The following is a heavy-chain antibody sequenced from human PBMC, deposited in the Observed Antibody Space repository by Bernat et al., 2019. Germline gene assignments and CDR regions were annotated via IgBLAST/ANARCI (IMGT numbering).Heavy chain of an antibody. CDR2: TNIKTGGT. V-gene: IGHV1-2*02. D-gene: IGHD3-10*01. Sequence: QVQLVQSGAEVKKPGASVKVSCKASGYTFTVYHLHWVRQAPGQGLEWMGWTNIKTGGTNYAQKLQGRVTMTRDTSIRPAYMELGRLTSDDTAVYYCARDGRTFDLDYWGQGTLVTVSS. CDR1: GYTFTVYH. J-gene: IGHJ4*02. CDR3: ARDGRTFDLDY.